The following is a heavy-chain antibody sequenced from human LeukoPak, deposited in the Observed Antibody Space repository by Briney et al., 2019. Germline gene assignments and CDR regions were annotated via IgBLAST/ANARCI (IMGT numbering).Heavy chain of an antibody. CDR3: ARIITMIVGDAFDI. J-gene: IGHJ3*02. CDR2: IKQDGSEK. V-gene: IGHV3-7*01. CDR1: GFTFSSYW. D-gene: IGHD3-22*01. Sequence: GGSLRLSCAASGFTFSSYWMHWVRQAPGKGLEWVANIKQDGSEKYYVDSVKGRFTISRDNAKNSLYLQMNSLRAEDTAVYYCARIITMIVGDAFDIWGQGTMVTVSS.